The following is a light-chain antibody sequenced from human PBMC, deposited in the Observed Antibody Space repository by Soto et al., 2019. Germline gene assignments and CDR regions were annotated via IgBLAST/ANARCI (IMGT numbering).Light chain of an antibody. V-gene: IGLV2-14*03. CDR3: SSYTTSNTWV. CDR2: GVS. CDR1: SNDVGALNY. J-gene: IGLJ3*02. Sequence: QSALTQPASVSGSPGQSITISCTGSSNDVGALNYVSWYRHSPGEAPKVLIRGVSIRPSGVSIRFSASKSANTASLTISGLQAEDEALYYCSSYTTSNTWVFGGGTQLTVL.